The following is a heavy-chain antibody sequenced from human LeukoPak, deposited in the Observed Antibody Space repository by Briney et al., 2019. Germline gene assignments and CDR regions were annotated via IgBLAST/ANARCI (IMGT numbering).Heavy chain of an antibody. D-gene: IGHD2-2*01. CDR1: GYTFTGYY. V-gene: IGHV1-2*02. Sequence: GASVKVSCKASGYTFTGYYMHWVRQAPGQGLEWMGWINPNSGGTNYAQKLQGRVTMTTDTSTSTAYMELRSLRSDDTAVYYCARDRYCSSTSCHPDWFDPWGQGTLVTVSS. CDR2: INPNSGGT. CDR3: ARDRYCSSTSCHPDWFDP. J-gene: IGHJ5*02.